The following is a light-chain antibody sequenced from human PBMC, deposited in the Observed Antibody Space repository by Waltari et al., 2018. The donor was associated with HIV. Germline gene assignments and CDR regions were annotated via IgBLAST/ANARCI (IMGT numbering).Light chain of an antibody. CDR3: GSYTTTSTLGV. Sequence: QSALTQPASVSGSPGQSITISCIGSRSDVGAYDYVSCYQHHPGKAPKLLIYDVTHRPSGISARFSGSKSGNTASLTISGLQADDEADYYCGSYTTTSTLGVFGGGTKLTVL. CDR1: RSDVGAYDY. J-gene: IGLJ2*01. CDR2: DVT. V-gene: IGLV2-14*03.